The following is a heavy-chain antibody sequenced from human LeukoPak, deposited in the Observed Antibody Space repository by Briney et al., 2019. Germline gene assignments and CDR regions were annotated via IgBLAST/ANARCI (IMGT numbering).Heavy chain of an antibody. CDR2: INHSGGT. D-gene: IGHD6-13*01. J-gene: IGHJ4*02. CDR1: GGSFSGYY. Sequence: PSETLSLTCADYGGSFSGYYWSWIRQPPGKGMEWIGEINHSGGTNYNPSLKSRVTISVDTSKNQFSLKLSSVTAADTAVYYCARGSAAAAHDYWGQGTLVTVSS. CDR3: ARGSAAAAHDY. V-gene: IGHV4-34*01.